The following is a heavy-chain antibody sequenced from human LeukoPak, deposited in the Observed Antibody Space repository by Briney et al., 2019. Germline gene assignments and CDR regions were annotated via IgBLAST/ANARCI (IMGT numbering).Heavy chain of an antibody. D-gene: IGHD2-2*01. CDR3: ATAYCSSTSCYDGFDP. CDR2: FDPEDGET. CDR1: GYTLTELS. J-gene: IGHJ5*02. V-gene: IGHV1-24*01. Sequence: ASVKVSCKVSGYTLTELSMHWVRQAPGKGLEWMGGFDPEDGETIYAQKFQGRVTMTEDTSTDTAYMELGSLRSEDTAVYYCATAYCSSTSCYDGFDPWGQGTLVTVSS.